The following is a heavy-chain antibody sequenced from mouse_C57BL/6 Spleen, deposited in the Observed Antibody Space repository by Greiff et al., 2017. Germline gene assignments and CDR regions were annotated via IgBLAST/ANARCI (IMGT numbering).Heavy chain of an antibody. J-gene: IGHJ4*01. CDR2: IDPETGGT. D-gene: IGHD2-5*01. CDR1: GYTFTDYE. Sequence: VQLQQSGAELVRPGASVTLSCKASGYTFTDYEMHWVKQTPVHGLEWIGAIDPETGGTAYNQKFKGKAILTADKSSSTAYMELRSLPSEDSAVYYCTRQYYSNYGAMDYWGQGTSVTVSS. CDR3: TRQYYSNYGAMDY. V-gene: IGHV1-15*01.